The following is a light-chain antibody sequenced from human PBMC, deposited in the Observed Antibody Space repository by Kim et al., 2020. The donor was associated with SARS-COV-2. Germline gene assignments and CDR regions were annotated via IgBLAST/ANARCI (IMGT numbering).Light chain of an antibody. Sequence: LSPGETATLSCRASPSVSTNYLAWYQQRPGQAPRLLIYGASSRATGIPGTFSGGGSGTDFTLTISRLEPEDFAVYYCPQYGSSPYTFGQGTKLQI. CDR1: PSVSTNY. CDR3: PQYGSSPYT. V-gene: IGKV3-20*01. J-gene: IGKJ2*01. CDR2: GAS.